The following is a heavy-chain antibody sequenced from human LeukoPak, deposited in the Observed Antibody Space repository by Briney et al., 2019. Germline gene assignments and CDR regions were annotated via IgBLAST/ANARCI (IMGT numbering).Heavy chain of an antibody. CDR2: INAGNGNT. J-gene: IGHJ6*02. CDR1: GYTFTSYA. V-gene: IGHV1-3*01. CDR3: ASSMVRDLGYDYYYYGMGV. D-gene: IGHD3-10*01. Sequence: GASVKVSCKASGYTFTSYAMHWVRQAPGQRLEWMGWINAGNGNTKYSQKFQGRVTITRDTSASTAYMELSSLRSEDTAVYYCASSMVRDLGYDYYYYGMGVWGQGTTVTVSS.